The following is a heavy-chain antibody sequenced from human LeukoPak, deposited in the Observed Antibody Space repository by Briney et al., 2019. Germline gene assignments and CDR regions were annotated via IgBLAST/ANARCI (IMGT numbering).Heavy chain of an antibody. CDR1: GFTVSSSY. CDR3: AREVGYDSSGYYSRTFDY. J-gene: IGHJ4*02. D-gene: IGHD3-22*01. CDR2: IYSGGST. V-gene: IGHV3-53*01. Sequence: GGSLRLFCAASGFTVSSSYMSWVRQAPGKGLEWVSVIYSGGSTYYADSVKGRFTISRDNSKNTLYLQMNSLRAEDTAVYYCAREVGYDSSGYYSRTFDYWGQGTLVTVSS.